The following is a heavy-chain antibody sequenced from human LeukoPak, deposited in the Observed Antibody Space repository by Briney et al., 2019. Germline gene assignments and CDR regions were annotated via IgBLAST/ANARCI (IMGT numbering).Heavy chain of an antibody. CDR2: ISGSGGST. J-gene: IGHJ6*03. V-gene: IGHV3-23*01. CDR3: AKWGDDFWSGDYYMDV. Sequence: GGSLRLSCAASELHAMTWVRQGPGKGLEWVSAISGSGGSTYYADSVKGRFTISRDNSKNTLYLQMNSLRAEDTAVYYCAKWGDDFWSGDYYMDVWGKGTTVTVSS. CDR1: ELHA. D-gene: IGHD3-3*01.